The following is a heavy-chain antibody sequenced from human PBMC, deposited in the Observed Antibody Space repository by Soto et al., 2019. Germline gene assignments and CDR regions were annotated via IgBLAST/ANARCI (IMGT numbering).Heavy chain of an antibody. V-gene: IGHV3-33*01. Sequence: GGSLRLSCAASGFTFSSYGMHWVRQAPGKGLEWVAVIWYDGSNKYYADSVKGRFTISRDNSKNTLYLQMNSLRAEDTAVYYCAREAYGDYQDAFDIWGQGTMVTVSS. J-gene: IGHJ3*02. CDR1: GFTFSSYG. CDR2: IWYDGSNK. CDR3: AREAYGDYQDAFDI. D-gene: IGHD4-17*01.